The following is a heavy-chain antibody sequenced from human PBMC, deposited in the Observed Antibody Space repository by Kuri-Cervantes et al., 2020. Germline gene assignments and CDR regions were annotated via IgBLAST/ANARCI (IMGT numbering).Heavy chain of an antibody. D-gene: IGHD3-3*01. CDR3: AGRHYDFWSGAEYYYGMDV. Sequence: SETLSLTCAVYGGSFSGYYWSWIRQPPGKGLEWIGEINHSGSTNYNPSLKSRVTISVDTSKNQFSLKLSSVTAADTAVYYCAGRHYDFWSGAEYYYGMDVWGQGTTVTVSS. J-gene: IGHJ6*02. CDR2: INHSGST. CDR1: GGSFSGYY. V-gene: IGHV4-34*01.